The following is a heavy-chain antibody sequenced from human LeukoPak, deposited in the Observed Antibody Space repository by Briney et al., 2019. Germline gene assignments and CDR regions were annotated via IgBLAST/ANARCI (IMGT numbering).Heavy chain of an antibody. CDR2: IKQDGREK. J-gene: IGHJ4*02. CDR1: GFTFSSYW. CDR3: TRDEAAATD. V-gene: IGHV3-7*01. Sequence: GGSLRLPCAGSGFTFSSYWMSWIRQAPGKGPEWVANIKQDGREKHYVDSVKGRFTISRDNAKNSLYLQMNSLRAEDTAIYYCTRDEAAATDWGQGTLVSVSS. D-gene: IGHD6-13*01.